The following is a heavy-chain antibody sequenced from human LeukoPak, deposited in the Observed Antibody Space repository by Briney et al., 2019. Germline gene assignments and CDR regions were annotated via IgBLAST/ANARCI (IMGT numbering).Heavy chain of an antibody. Sequence: ASVTVSCTASGYTFTSYGISWVRQAPGQGLEWMGWISAYNGNTNYAQKLQGRVTMTTDTSTSTAYMELRSLRSDDTAVYYCARGLRITMVRGAIPYWFDRWGQGTLVTVSS. V-gene: IGHV1-18*01. CDR2: ISAYNGNT. J-gene: IGHJ5*02. CDR3: ARGLRITMVRGAIPYWFDR. CDR1: GYTFTSYG. D-gene: IGHD3-10*01.